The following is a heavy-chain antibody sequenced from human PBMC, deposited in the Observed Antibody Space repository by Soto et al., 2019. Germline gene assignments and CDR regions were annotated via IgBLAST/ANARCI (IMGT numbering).Heavy chain of an antibody. J-gene: IGHJ5*02. CDR3: ARVKTSGYHNWFDP. CDR1: GYTFTSYG. V-gene: IGHV1-18*01. CDR2: ISAYNGNT. D-gene: IGHD3-22*01. Sequence: QVQLVQSGAEVKKPGASVKVSCKASGYTFTSYGISWVRQAPGQGLEWMGWISAYNGNTNYAQKFQGRVTMNTDKSTSTADMELRSLRSDDTAGYYCARVKTSGYHNWFDPWGQGTLVTVSS.